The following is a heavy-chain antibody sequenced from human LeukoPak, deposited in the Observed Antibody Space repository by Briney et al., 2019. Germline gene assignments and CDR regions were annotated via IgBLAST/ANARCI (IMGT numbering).Heavy chain of an antibody. V-gene: IGHV3-11*01. CDR2: ISSSGSTI. J-gene: IGHJ4*02. CDR3: ARDGYPDSSGYYHHY. CDR1: GFTFSDYY. D-gene: IGHD3-22*01. Sequence: GGSLRLSCAASGFTFSDYYMSWIRQAPGNGLEWVSYISSSGSTIYYADSVKGRFTISRDNAKNSMYLQMNSLRAEDTAVYYCARDGYPDSSGYYHHYWGQGTLVTVSS.